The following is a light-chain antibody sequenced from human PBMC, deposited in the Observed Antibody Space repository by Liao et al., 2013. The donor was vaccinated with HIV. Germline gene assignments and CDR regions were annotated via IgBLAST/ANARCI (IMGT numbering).Light chain of an antibody. CDR1: KLGSKY. CDR3: QAWDSSLYV. J-gene: IGLJ1*01. Sequence: SYELTQSPSVSVSPGQTASITCSGDKLGSKYVCWYQQKPGQSPVLVIYQDTKRPSGIPERFSGSNSGNTATLTISGTQAMDEADYYCQAWDSSLYVFGTGTKVTVL. CDR2: QDT. V-gene: IGLV3-1*01.